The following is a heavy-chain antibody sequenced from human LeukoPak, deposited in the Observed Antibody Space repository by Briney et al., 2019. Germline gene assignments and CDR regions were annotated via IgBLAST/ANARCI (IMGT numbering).Heavy chain of an antibody. CDR2: ICHGGGT. D-gene: IGHD4-11*01. CDR3: AREAYSFRRGFDP. CDR1: GGSFSDSY. Sequence: TPSATLSLTCPVYGGSFSDSYWCWLRQSPEVVLQWVGEICHGGGTYYHPSLKSRLTMSVDTSKNQFSLKLTSVTAADSAVYYCAREAYSFRRGFDPWGQGTLVTVSS. V-gene: IGHV4-34*01. J-gene: IGHJ5*02.